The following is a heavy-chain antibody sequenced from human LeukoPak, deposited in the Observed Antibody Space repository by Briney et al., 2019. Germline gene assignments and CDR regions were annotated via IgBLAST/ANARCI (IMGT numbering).Heavy chain of an antibody. CDR1: GYSISSAFY. CDR3: ARGLVSTDSGFDY. D-gene: IGHD5/OR15-5a*01. J-gene: IGHJ4*02. CDR2: FYLSGST. Sequence: SETLSLTSTVSGYSISSAFYWGWIRQAPGKGLEWIGGFYLSGSTYYNPSLKSRVTISLDTSKNQFSLKLTSVTAADTAVYYCARGLVSTDSGFDYWGQGTLVSVSS. V-gene: IGHV4-38-2*02.